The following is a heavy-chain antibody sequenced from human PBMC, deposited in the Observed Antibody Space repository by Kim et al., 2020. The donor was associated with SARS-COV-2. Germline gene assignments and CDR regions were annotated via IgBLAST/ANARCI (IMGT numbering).Heavy chain of an antibody. J-gene: IGHJ6*02. D-gene: IGHD3-9*01. CDR3: ARDYDILTGRYGMDV. Sequence: GGSLRLSCAASGFTFSDYYMSWIRQAPGKGLEWVSYISSSSSYTNYADSVKGRFTISRDNAKNSLYLQMNSLRAEDTAVYYCARDYDILTGRYGMDVWGQGTTVTVSS. V-gene: IGHV3-11*06. CDR2: ISSSSSYT. CDR1: GFTFSDYY.